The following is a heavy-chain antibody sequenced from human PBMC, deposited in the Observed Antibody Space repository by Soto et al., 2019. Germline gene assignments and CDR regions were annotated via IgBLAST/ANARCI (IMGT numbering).Heavy chain of an antibody. CDR1: GYTFTSYG. CDR2: ISAYNGNT. CDR3: ARDKAYYGSGSYLGY. Sequence: GASVKVSCKASGYTFTSYGISWVRQAPGQGLEWMGWISAYNGNTNYAQKLQGRVTMTTDTSTSTAYMELRSLRAEDTAVYYCARDKAYYGSGSYLGYWGQGTLVTVSS. V-gene: IGHV1-18*01. J-gene: IGHJ4*02. D-gene: IGHD3-10*01.